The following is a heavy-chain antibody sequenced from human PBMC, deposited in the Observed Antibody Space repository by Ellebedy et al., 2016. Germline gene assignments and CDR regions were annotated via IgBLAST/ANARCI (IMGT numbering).Heavy chain of an antibody. CDR3: ARDKGDGYKIIWDIYYYYGMDV. CDR2: IYYSGST. Sequence: GSLRLXXIVSGGSISSSGYYWGWIRQLPGKGLEWIGSIYYSGSTYYNPSLKSRVTISVDTSKNQFSLKLSSVTAADTAVYYCARDKGDGYKIIWDIYYYYGMDVWGQGTTVTVSS. D-gene: IGHD5-24*01. J-gene: IGHJ6*02. V-gene: IGHV4-39*02. CDR1: GGSISSSGYY.